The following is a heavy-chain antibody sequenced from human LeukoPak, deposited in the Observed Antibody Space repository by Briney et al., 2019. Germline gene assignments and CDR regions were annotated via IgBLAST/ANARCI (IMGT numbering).Heavy chain of an antibody. D-gene: IGHD3-10*01. CDR1: GFTFSSYW. CDR2: IKQDGSEK. J-gene: IGHJ4*02. V-gene: IGHV3-7*03. CDR3: AKGRELLWFGER. Sequence: PGGSLRLSCAASGFTFSSYWMSWVRQAPGKGLEWVANIKQDGSEKYYADSVKGRFTISRDNSKNTLYLQMNSLRAEDTAVYYCAKGRELLWFGERGGQGTLVTVSS.